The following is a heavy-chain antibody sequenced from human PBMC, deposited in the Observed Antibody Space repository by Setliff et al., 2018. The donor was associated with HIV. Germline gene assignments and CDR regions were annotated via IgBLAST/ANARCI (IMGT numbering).Heavy chain of an antibody. V-gene: IGHV3-33*06. CDR1: GFTFSSYG. CDR2: IWYDGSNK. D-gene: IGHD3-16*01. Sequence: PGGSLRLSCAASGFTFSSYGMHWVRQAPGKGLEWVAVIWYDGSNKYYADSVKGRFTISRDNSKNTLYLQMNSLRAEDTAVYYCAKEGGRDAFDIWGQGTMVTVSS. CDR3: AKEGGRDAFDI. J-gene: IGHJ3*02.